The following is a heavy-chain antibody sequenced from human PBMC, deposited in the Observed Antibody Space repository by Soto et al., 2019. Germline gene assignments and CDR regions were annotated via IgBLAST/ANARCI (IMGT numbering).Heavy chain of an antibody. J-gene: IGHJ6*03. V-gene: IGHV3-13*01. Sequence: EVQLVESGGGLVQPGGSLRLSCAASGFTFSSYDMHWVRQATGKGLEWVSAIGTAGDTYYPGSVKGRFTISRENAKNSLYLQMNSLRAGDTAVYYCARGGGPYYYYMDVCGKGTTVTVSS. CDR2: IGTAGDT. CDR3: ARGGGPYYYYMDV. D-gene: IGHD2-15*01. CDR1: GFTFSSYD.